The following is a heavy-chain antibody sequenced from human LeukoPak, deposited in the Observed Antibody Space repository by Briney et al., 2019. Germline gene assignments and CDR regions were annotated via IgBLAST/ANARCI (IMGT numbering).Heavy chain of an antibody. CDR3: ARALKDFWSGHSRAYFDY. CDR1: GGSFSGYY. Sequence: SETLSLTCAVYGGSFSGYYWSWIRQPPVKGLEWIGEINHSGSTNYNPSLKSRVTISVDTSKNQFSLKLSSVTAADTAVYYCARALKDFWSGHSRAYFDYWGQGTLVTVSS. D-gene: IGHD3-3*01. J-gene: IGHJ4*02. CDR2: INHSGST. V-gene: IGHV4-34*01.